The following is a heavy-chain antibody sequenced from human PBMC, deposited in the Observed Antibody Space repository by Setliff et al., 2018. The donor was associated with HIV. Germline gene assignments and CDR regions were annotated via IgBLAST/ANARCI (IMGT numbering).Heavy chain of an antibody. CDR1: GGPISSGIQY. Sequence: SETLSLTCNVSGGPISSGIQYWCWIRQPPGKGLEWIGCLYYTGNTAYTPSLRSRVTMSIGKSKKNFSLRLKSVTAADTATYYCAKGDPFESWGQGTLVTVSS. CDR2: LYYTGNT. J-gene: IGHJ5*01. CDR3: AKGDPFES. V-gene: IGHV4-61*01.